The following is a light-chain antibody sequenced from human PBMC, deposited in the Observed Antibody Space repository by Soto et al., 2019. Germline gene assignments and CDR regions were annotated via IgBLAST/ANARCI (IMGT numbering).Light chain of an antibody. CDR2: WTS. V-gene: IGKV4-1*01. Sequence: DIVMTQSPDSLAVSLGERATINCKSSQSVFHKSNNKNYLAWYQQKPGQPPKLIIYWTSTWESGVPERFSGSGSGTDFTLTINRLQAEDVAVYYCHQYYGNPSFGQGTKLEIK. J-gene: IGKJ2*01. CDR1: QSVFHKSNNKNY. CDR3: HQYYGNPS.